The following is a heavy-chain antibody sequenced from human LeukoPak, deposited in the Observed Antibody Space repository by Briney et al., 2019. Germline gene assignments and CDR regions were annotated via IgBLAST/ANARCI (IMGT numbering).Heavy chain of an antibody. CDR3: ARETTYYYGSSGYYYFDY. J-gene: IGHJ4*02. CDR1: GFTFSSYS. Sequence: GGSLRLSCAASGFTFSSYSVNWVRQAPGKGLEWVSSISSSSSYIYYADSVKGRFTISRDNAKNSLYLQMNSLRAEDTAVYYCARETTYYYGSSGYYYFDYWGQGTLVTVSS. D-gene: IGHD3-22*01. CDR2: ISSSSSYI. V-gene: IGHV3-21*01.